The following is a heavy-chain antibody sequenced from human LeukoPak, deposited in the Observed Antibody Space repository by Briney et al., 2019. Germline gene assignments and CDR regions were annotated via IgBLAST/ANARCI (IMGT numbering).Heavy chain of an antibody. CDR1: GFTFSSYG. Sequence: PGRSLRLSCAASGFTFSSYGMHWVRQAPGKGLEWVAVISYDGSNKYYADSVKGRFTISRDNSKNTLYLQMNSLRAEDTAVYYCAKDIRVQTIFPSFDYWGQGTLVTVSP. CDR2: ISYDGSNK. D-gene: IGHD3-3*02. V-gene: IGHV3-30*18. CDR3: AKDIRVQTIFPSFDY. J-gene: IGHJ4*02.